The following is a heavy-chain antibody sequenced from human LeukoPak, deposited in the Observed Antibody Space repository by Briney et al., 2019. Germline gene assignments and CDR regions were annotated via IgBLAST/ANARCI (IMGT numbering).Heavy chain of an antibody. CDR3: ARDQYDSSGYYYGFRWFDP. CDR1: GFTFSSYS. D-gene: IGHD3-22*01. V-gene: IGHV3-21*01. CDR2: ISSSSSYI. J-gene: IGHJ5*02. Sequence: GGSLRLSCAAPGFTFSSYSMNWVRQAPGKGLEWVSSISSSSSYIYYADSVKGRFTISRDNAKNSLYLQMNSLRAEDTAVYYCARDQYDSSGYYYGFRWFDPWGQGTLVTVSS.